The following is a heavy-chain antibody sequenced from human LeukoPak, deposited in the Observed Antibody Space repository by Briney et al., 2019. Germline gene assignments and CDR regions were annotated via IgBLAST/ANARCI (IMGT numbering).Heavy chain of an antibody. D-gene: IGHD3-22*01. CDR3: ARLRRYYDSRIFYGMDV. J-gene: IGHJ6*02. Sequence: SETLSLTCTVSGGSISSYYWSWIRQPPGKGLEWIGYIYYSGSTNYNPSLKSRVTISVDTSKNQFSLKLSSVTAADTAVYYCARLRRYYDSRIFYGMDVWGQGTTVTVSS. CDR1: GGSISSYY. CDR2: IYYSGST. V-gene: IGHV4-59*12.